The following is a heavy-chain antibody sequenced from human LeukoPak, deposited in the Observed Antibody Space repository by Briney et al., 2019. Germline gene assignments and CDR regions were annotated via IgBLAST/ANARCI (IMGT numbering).Heavy chain of an antibody. CDR3: ARAGVIVPFDI. J-gene: IGHJ3*02. Sequence: SETPSLTCAVYGGSFSGYYWSWIRQPPGKGLEWIGEINHSGSTNYNPSLKSRVTISVDTSKNQFSLKLSSVTAADTAVYYCARAGVIVPFDIWGQGTMVTVSS. CDR1: GGSFSGYY. D-gene: IGHD3-16*02. V-gene: IGHV4-34*01. CDR2: INHSGST.